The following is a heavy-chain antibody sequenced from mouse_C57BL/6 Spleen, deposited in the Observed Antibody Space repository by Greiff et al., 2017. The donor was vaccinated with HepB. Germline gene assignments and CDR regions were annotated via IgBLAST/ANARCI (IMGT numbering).Heavy chain of an antibody. J-gene: IGHJ1*03. V-gene: IGHV6-3*01. D-gene: IGHD1-1*01. CDR1: GFTFSNYW. CDR2: IRLKSDNYAT. CDR3: TVYYYGSRGLWYFDV. Sequence: EVMLVESGGGLVQPGGSMKLSCVASGFTFSNYWMNWVRQSPEKGLEWVAQIRLKSDNYATHYAESVKGRFTISRDDSKSSVYLQMNNLRAEDTGIYYCTVYYYGSRGLWYFDVWGTGTTVTVSS.